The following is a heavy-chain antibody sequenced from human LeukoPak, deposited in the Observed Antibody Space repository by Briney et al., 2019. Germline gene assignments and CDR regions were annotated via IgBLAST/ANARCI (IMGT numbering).Heavy chain of an antibody. CDR1: GYTFTGYY. V-gene: IGHV1-2*02. Sequence: ASVKVSCKASGYTFTGYYMHWVRQAPGQGLEWMGWINPNSGGTNYAQKFQGRVTMSRDTSISTAYMELRSLRSDDTAVYYCARGGLLRYSSSWTPFDYWGQGTLVTVSS. CDR3: ARGGLLRYSSSWTPFDY. J-gene: IGHJ4*02. D-gene: IGHD6-13*01. CDR2: INPNSGGT.